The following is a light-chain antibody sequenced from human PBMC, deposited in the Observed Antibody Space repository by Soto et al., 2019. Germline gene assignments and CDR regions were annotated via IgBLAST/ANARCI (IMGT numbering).Light chain of an antibody. CDR2: KAS. CDR1: QSFSSW. J-gene: IGKJ4*01. V-gene: IGKV1-5*03. Sequence: DIQMTQSPSTLSASVGDRVTITCRASQSFSSWLAWYQQKPGKAPKLLIYKASTLESGVPSRFSGSGSGTEFTLTISSLQPDDSATYYCQQYDSYALTFGGGTKVEIK. CDR3: QQYDSYALT.